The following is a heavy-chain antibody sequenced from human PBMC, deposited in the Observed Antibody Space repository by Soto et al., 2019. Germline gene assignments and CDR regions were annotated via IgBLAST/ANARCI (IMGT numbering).Heavy chain of an antibody. CDR2: IYYSGST. CDR3: ARGTYYYDSSGYAPHY. Sequence: SETMSLTCTVSGGSISSVDYYWSWNRQPAEKGLEWIGYIYYSGSTYYNPSLKSRVTISVDTSKNQFSLKLSSVTAADTAVYYCARGTYYYDSSGYAPHYWGQGTLVTVSS. J-gene: IGHJ4*02. V-gene: IGHV4-30-4*01. CDR1: GGSISSVDYY. D-gene: IGHD3-22*01.